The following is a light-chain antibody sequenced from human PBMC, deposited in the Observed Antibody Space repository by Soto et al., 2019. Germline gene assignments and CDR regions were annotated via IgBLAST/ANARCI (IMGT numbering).Light chain of an antibody. J-gene: IGKJ1*01. CDR1: QTISSW. Sequence: DIQMTQSPSTLSGSVGDRVTITCRASQTISSWLAWYQQKPGKAPKLLIYKASTLKSGVPSRFSGSGSGTEFNLTISSLQPDDVATYYCQHYNSYSEAFGQGTKVDIK. CDR3: QHYNSYSEA. CDR2: KAS. V-gene: IGKV1-5*03.